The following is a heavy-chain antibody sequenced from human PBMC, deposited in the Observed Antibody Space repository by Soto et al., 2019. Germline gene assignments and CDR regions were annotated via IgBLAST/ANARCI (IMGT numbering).Heavy chain of an antibody. J-gene: IGHJ5*02. V-gene: IGHV1-3*01. Sequence: ASVKVSCKASGYTFTSYAMHWVRQATGQRLEWMGWINAGNGNTKYSQKFQGRVTITRDTSASTAYMELSSLRSEDTAVYYCARKDCSSTSCPLRPWGQGTLVTVSS. CDR3: ARKDCSSTSCPLRP. CDR2: INAGNGNT. D-gene: IGHD2-2*01. CDR1: GYTFTSYA.